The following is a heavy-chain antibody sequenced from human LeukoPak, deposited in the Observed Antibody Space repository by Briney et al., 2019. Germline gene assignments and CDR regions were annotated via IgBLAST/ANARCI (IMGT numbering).Heavy chain of an antibody. V-gene: IGHV4-59*01. CDR3: ARDRGQWLVDY. Sequence: TSETLSLTCTVSGGSISSYYWSWIRQPPGKGLEWIGYIYYSGSTNYNPSLKSRVTISVDTSKNQFSLKLSSVTAADTAVYYCARDRGQWLVDYWGQGTLVTVSS. CDR1: GGSISSYY. CDR2: IYYSGST. D-gene: IGHD6-19*01. J-gene: IGHJ4*02.